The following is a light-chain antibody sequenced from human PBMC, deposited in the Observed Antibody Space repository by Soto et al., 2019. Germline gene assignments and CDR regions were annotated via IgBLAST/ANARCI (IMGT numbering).Light chain of an antibody. CDR3: QQSYSTLYT. CDR2: AAS. CDR1: QSISTS. Sequence: DIQMTQSPSSLSASVGDRVTITCRASQSISTSLSWHQQKPGKAPKLLIHAASSLQSGVPSRFSGSGSGTDFTLTISNLQPEDVAVYYCQQSYSTLYTFGQGTTLEIK. J-gene: IGKJ2*01. V-gene: IGKV1-39*01.